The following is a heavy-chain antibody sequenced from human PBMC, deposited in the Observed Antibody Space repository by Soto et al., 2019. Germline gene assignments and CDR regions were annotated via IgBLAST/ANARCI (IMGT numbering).Heavy chain of an antibody. J-gene: IGHJ6*02. CDR1: GFTFSSYD. D-gene: IGHD3-9*01. CDR3: ARGPYYDILTGQVYGMDV. Sequence: EVQLVESGGGLVQPGGSLRLSCAASGFTFSSYDMHWVRQPAGKGLEWVSAIDTTGDIYYPGSVKGRFTISRENAKNALYLQMNSLRAGDTAVYYCARGPYYDILTGQVYGMDVWGQGTTVTVSS. CDR2: IDTTGDI. V-gene: IGHV3-13*01.